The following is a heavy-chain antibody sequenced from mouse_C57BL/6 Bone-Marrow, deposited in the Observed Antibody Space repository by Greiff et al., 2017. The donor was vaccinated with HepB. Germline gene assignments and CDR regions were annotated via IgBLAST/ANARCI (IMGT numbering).Heavy chain of an antibody. CDR1: GYTFTGYW. J-gene: IGHJ2*01. Sequence: QVQLQQSGAELMKPGASVKLSCKATGYTFTGYWIEWVKQRPGHGLEWIGEILPGSGSTNYNEKFKGKATFTADTSSNTAYMQLSSLTTEDSAIYYCARLGHYYGSSYEGYFDYWGQGTTLTVSS. D-gene: IGHD1-1*01. CDR2: ILPGSGST. V-gene: IGHV1-9*01. CDR3: ARLGHYYGSSYEGYFDY.